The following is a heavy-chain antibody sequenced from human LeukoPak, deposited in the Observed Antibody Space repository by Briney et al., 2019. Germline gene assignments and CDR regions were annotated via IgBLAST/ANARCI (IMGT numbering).Heavy chain of an antibody. V-gene: IGHV4-34*01. CDR2: ISHSGST. CDR3: ARDPGISAAGTVGYFDY. Sequence: PSETLSLTCAVYGGSFSGYYWSWIRQPPGKGLEWIGEISHSGSTNYNPSLKSRVTISVDTSKNQFSLKLSSVTAADTAVYYCARDPGISAAGTVGYFDYWGQGTLVTVSS. J-gene: IGHJ4*02. CDR1: GGSFSGYY. D-gene: IGHD6-13*01.